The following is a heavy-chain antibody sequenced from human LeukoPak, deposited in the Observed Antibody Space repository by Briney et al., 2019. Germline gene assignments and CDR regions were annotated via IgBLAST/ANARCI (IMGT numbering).Heavy chain of an antibody. CDR2: NNPNSGDT. V-gene: IGHV1-2*02. Sequence: ASVKVSCKASGYTFSGYYLHWVRQAPGQGPQWVGWNNPNSGDTNYAQMFQGRVTMTRDTSINTAYMELRRVRSDDTAVYYCAKSAQYSSAWFTGSFDYWGQGTLVTVSS. CDR3: AKSAQYSSAWFTGSFDY. D-gene: IGHD6-13*01. CDR1: GYTFSGYY. J-gene: IGHJ4*02.